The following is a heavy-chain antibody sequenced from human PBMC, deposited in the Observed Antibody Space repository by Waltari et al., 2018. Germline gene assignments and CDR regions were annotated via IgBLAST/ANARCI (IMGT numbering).Heavy chain of an antibody. CDR1: GFTFSSYA. CDR2: TSGSGGGT. J-gene: IGHJ4*02. V-gene: IGHV3-23*01. Sequence: EVQLLESGGGLVQPGGSLRLSCAASGFTFSSYAMNWVRQVPGKGLEWVSGTSGSGGGTYYADSVKGRFTISRDNSKNSLYLQMNSLRAEDTAVYYCARDLRYWGQGTLVTVSS. CDR3: ARDLRY.